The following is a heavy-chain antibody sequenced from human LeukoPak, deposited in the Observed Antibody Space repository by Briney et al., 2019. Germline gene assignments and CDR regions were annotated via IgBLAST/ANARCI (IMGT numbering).Heavy chain of an antibody. Sequence: KSSETLSLTCAVYGGSYSNYYWSWIRQPPGKGLEWIGEINDSGRINYNPSLLSRVTVSVDPSRNQFPLSLTSVTAPDTAVYYCARRWNYGRNYYIVVWGKGATVSVSS. CDR1: GGSYSNYY. CDR3: ARRWNYGRNYYIVV. V-gene: IGHV4-34*01. J-gene: IGHJ6*03. CDR2: INDSGRI. D-gene: IGHD1-7*01.